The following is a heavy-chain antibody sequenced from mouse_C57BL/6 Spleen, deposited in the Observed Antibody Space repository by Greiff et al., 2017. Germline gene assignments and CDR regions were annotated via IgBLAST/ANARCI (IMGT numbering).Heavy chain of an antibody. D-gene: IGHD4-1*01. CDR3: ARGWDGYYFDY. J-gene: IGHJ2*01. Sequence: EVQLVESGGGLVKPGGSLKLSCAASGFTFSSYTMSWVRQTPEKRLEWVATISGGGGNTYYPDSVKGRFTISRDNAKNTLYLQMSSLRSEDTALYYCARGWDGYYFDYWGQGTTLTVSS. V-gene: IGHV5-9*01. CDR1: GFTFSSYT. CDR2: ISGGGGNT.